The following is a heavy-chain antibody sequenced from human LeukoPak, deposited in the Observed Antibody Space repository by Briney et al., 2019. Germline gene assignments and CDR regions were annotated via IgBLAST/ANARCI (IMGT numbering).Heavy chain of an antibody. J-gene: IGHJ6*02. D-gene: IGHD3-10*01. CDR1: GGPISSGDYY. CDR3: ARGPYYYGSGSYYYYYYGMDV. V-gene: IGHV4-30-4*01. Sequence: SQTLSLTCTVSGGPISSGDYYWSWTRQPPGKGLEWIGYIYYSGSTYYNPSLKSRVTISVDTSKNQFSLKLSSVTAADTAVYYCARGPYYYGSGSYYYYYYGMDVWGQGTTVTVSS. CDR2: IYYSGST.